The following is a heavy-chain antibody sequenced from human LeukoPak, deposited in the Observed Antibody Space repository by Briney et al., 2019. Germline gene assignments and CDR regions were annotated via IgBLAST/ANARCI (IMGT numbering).Heavy chain of an antibody. CDR3: AREVLRDFNGGNSAYYYMDV. J-gene: IGHJ6*03. V-gene: IGHV1-69*05. D-gene: IGHD4-23*01. CDR1: GGTFSSYA. Sequence: ASVKVSCKASGGTFSSYAISWVRQAPGQGLEWMGRIIPIFGTANYAQKFQGRVTMTTDESTSTAYMELSRLRSEDTAVYYCAREVLRDFNGGNSAYYYMDVWGKGTTVTVSS. CDR2: IIPIFGTA.